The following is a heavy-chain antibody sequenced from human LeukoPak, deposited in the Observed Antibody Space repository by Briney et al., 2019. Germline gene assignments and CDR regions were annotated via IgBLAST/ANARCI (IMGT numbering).Heavy chain of an antibody. CDR2: ISAYNGNT. J-gene: IGHJ6*03. V-gene: IGHV1-18*01. Sequence: ASVKVSCKASGYTFTRYGISWVRQAPGQGLEWMGWISAYNGNTKYAQKVQGRVTMTTDTSTSTAYMELRSLRSDDTAVYYCAREGTKLPWFGEVRITRYYYYYTDVWGKGTTVTISS. CDR1: GYTFTRYG. D-gene: IGHD3-10*01. CDR3: AREGTKLPWFGEVRITRYYYYYTDV.